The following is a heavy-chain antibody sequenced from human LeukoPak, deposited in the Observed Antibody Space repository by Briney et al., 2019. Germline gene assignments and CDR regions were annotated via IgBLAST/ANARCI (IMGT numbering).Heavy chain of an antibody. V-gene: IGHV4-39*01. CDR2: IRHTGTT. J-gene: IGHJ5*02. D-gene: IGHD4-17*01. CDR1: GRSINSGCLY. CDR3: ARQDDQEHGDPNWFDP. Sequence: SETLSLTCSVSGRSINSGCLYWGWVRQSPGKGLEWIGRIRHTGTTFYNPSVKSRVSISMDTSKIQSSLKVASVTAADRAVYYCARQDDQEHGDPNWFDPWGQGTLVTASS.